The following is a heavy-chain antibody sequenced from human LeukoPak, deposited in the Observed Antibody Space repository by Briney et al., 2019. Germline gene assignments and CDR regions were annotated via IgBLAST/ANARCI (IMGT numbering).Heavy chain of an antibody. Sequence: GGSLRLSCAASGFTVSSYYMGWVRQAPGKGLEWVSIIYSGGGTYYADSVKGRFTISRDNSKNTLYLQMNSLRADDTAVYYCARGCYYERSGYCPFDYWGPGTLVTVSS. V-gene: IGHV3-53*01. J-gene: IGHJ4*02. CDR3: ARGCYYERSGYCPFDY. D-gene: IGHD3-22*01. CDR1: GFTVSSYY. CDR2: IYSGGGT.